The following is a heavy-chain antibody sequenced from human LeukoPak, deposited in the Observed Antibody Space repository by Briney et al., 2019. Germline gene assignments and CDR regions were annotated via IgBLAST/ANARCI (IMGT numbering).Heavy chain of an antibody. CDR3: ARDEGAFGGIIVPRD. CDR2: TLYDGSNN. V-gene: IGHV3-30*03. D-gene: IGHD3-16*02. Sequence: GGSLRLSCAASGFTFSNYGVHWVRQAPGKGLEWVAVTLYDGSNNYYADSVKGRFTISRDDSNNTLYLQMHSLRAEDTALYFCARDEGAFGGIIVPRDWGQGTLVTVSS. CDR1: GFTFSNYG. J-gene: IGHJ4*02.